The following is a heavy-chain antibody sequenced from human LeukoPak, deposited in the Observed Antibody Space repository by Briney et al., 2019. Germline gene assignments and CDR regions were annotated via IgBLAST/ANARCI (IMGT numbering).Heavy chain of an antibody. CDR3: ARQRGSAYYDFWSGYFFFDY. Sequence: GESLKISCKGSGYSFTSYWIGWVRQLPGKGLEWIGIIYPGDSDTRYSPSFQGKVTISAAKSISTAYLQWSSLKASDTAMYYCARQRGSAYYDFWSGYFFFDYWGQGTLVTVSS. CDR2: IYPGDSDT. CDR1: GYSFTSYW. D-gene: IGHD3-3*01. J-gene: IGHJ4*02. V-gene: IGHV5-51*01.